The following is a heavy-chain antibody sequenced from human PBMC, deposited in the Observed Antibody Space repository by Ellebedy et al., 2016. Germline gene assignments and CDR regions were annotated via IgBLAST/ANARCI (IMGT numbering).Heavy chain of an antibody. CDR3: ARERIVGATIPPDY. J-gene: IGHJ4*02. V-gene: IGHV4-34*01. CDR1: GGSFSGYY. Sequence: SETLSLTCAVYGGSFSGYYWSWIRQPPGKGLEWIGEINHSGSTNYNPSLKSRVTISVDTSKNQFSLKLSSVTAADTAVYYCARERIVGATIPPDYWGQGTLVTVSS. D-gene: IGHD1-26*01. CDR2: INHSGST.